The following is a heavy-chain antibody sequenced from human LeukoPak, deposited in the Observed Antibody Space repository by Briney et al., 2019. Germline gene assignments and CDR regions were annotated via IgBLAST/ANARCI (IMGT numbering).Heavy chain of an antibody. CDR1: GGSFNNYY. CDR3: ARGFSH. CDR2: ISHSGST. V-gene: IGHV4-34*01. J-gene: IGHJ4*02. Sequence: PSETLSLTCAVYGGSFNNYYWSWLRQPPGKGLEWIGEISHSGSTNYNPSLKGRVTVSLDTSKNQFSLKLGSVTAADTAVYYCARGFSHWGQGTLVTVSS.